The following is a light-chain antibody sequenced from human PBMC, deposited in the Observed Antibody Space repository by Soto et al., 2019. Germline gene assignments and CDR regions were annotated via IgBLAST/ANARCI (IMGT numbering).Light chain of an antibody. CDR2: AAS. V-gene: IGKV1-9*01. Sequence: DIQLTQSPSFLSASVRDRVTITCRASQGISTYLAWYQQKPGKAPTLLIYAASTLQSGVPSRFSDSGSGTEFTLTISSLQPEDFETYYCQQLNTYPRTFGQGTKVEIK. CDR1: QGISTY. J-gene: IGKJ1*01. CDR3: QQLNTYPRT.